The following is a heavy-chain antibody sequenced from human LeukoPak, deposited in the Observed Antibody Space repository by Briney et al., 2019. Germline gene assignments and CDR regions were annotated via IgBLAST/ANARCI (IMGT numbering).Heavy chain of an antibody. Sequence: ASVKVSCKASGYTFTIYAMNWVRQAPGQGLEWMGWIITNTGNPTYAQGFTGRFVFSLDTSVSTAYLQISSLKTEDTAVYYCARLMSPDDDFWSGYPNQFDYWGQGTLVTVSS. CDR2: IITNTGNP. J-gene: IGHJ4*02. D-gene: IGHD3-3*01. V-gene: IGHV7-4-1*02. CDR3: ARLMSPDDDFWSGYPNQFDY. CDR1: GYTFTIYA.